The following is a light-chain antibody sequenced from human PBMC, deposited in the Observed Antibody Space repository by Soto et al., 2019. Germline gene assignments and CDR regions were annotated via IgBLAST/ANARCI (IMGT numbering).Light chain of an antibody. CDR3: QQGNSFPFT. J-gene: IGKJ4*01. Sequence: DIQMTQSPSSVAASVGDRVTSTCRASPDISIWLAWYQQKPVKAPKSLISAASSLQSGVPSRFSGSGAGTDFTLNISSLQHEDLATYYCQQGNSFPFTFGGGTKVEIK. CDR2: AAS. V-gene: IGKV1-12*01. CDR1: PDISIW.